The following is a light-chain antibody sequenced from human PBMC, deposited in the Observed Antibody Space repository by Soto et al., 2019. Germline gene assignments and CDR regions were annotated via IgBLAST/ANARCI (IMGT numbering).Light chain of an antibody. CDR3: QHYNSYSEA. CDR1: QTISSW. J-gene: IGKJ1*01. Sequence: DIQMTQSPSTLSGSVGDRVTITCRAIQTISSWLACYQQKPGKAHKLMLYKASTLKSGVPSRFSGSGSGTEFTLTISSLQPDDFATYYCQHYNSYSEAFGQGTKVELK. V-gene: IGKV1-5*03. CDR2: KAS.